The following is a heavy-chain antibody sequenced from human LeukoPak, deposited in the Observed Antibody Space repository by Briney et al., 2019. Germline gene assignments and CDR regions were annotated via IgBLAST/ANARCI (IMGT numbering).Heavy chain of an antibody. CDR3: AKGSGSYLSPLYYFDY. Sequence: GGSLRLSCTVSGFTVSSNSMSWVRQAPGKGLEWVSFIYSDNTHYSDSVKGRFTISRDNSKNTLYLQMNSLRAEDTAVYYCAKGSGSYLSPLYYFDYWGQGTLVTVSS. CDR2: IYSDNT. D-gene: IGHD1-26*01. J-gene: IGHJ4*02. V-gene: IGHV3-53*01. CDR1: GFTVSSNS.